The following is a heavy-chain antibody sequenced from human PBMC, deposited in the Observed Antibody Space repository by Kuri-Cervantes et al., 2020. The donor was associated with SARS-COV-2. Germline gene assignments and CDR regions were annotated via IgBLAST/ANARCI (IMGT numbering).Heavy chain of an antibody. CDR3: AGFEEFFDY. V-gene: IGHV4-34*01. Sequence: SETLSLTCAVYGGSFSGYYWSWIRQPPGKGLEWIGEINHSGSTNYNPSLKSRVTTSVDTSKNQFSLKLSSVTAADTAVYYCAGFEEFFDYWGQGTLVTVSS. D-gene: IGHD3-10*01. CDR1: GGSFSGYY. CDR2: INHSGST. J-gene: IGHJ4*02.